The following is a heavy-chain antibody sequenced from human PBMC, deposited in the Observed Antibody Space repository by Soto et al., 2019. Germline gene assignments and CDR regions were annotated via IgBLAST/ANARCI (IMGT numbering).Heavy chain of an antibody. Sequence: GESLKISCKGSGYRFTSYRISWVRQMPGKGLEWMGNIDPSDSYTTYSPSFQGHVTMSADQSISTAYLQWSSLKASDTAMYYCARHNVGLGATMDHWFDPWGQGTLVTVSS. V-gene: IGHV5-10-1*01. D-gene: IGHD1-26*01. CDR2: IDPSDSYT. CDR1: GYRFTSYR. J-gene: IGHJ5*02. CDR3: ARHNVGLGATMDHWFDP.